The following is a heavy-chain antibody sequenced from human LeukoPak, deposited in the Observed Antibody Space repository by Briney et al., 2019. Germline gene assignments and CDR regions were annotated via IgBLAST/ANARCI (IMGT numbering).Heavy chain of an antibody. Sequence: PGGSLRLSCAASGFTFSSYWMSWVHQAPGKGLEWVANIKQDGSEKYYVDSVKGRFTISRDNAKNSLYLQMNSLRAEDTAVYYCARDRVVPAAPTYYYYYGMDVWGQGTTVTVSS. CDR1: GFTFSSYW. CDR3: ARDRVVPAAPTYYYYYGMDV. V-gene: IGHV3-7*01. J-gene: IGHJ6*02. D-gene: IGHD2-2*01. CDR2: IKQDGSEK.